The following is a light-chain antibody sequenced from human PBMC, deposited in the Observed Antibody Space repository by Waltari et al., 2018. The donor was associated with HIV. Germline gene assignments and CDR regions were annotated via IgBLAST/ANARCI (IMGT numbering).Light chain of an antibody. V-gene: IGKV1-5*03. J-gene: IGKJ4*01. CDR2: KAS. CDR3: QQYSSDPLT. CDR1: QSISNW. Sequence: DIQMTQSLSTLSASVGDKIIITCRASQSISNWLAWFQQKPGKAPKLLIYKASNLESGVPSRFSGRVSGTEFTLTINSLQPDDFATYFCQQYSSDPLTFGRGTRVEVK.